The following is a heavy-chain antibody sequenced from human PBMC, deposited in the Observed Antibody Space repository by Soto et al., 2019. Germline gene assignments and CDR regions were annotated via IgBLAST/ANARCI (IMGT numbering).Heavy chain of an antibody. D-gene: IGHD3-22*01. CDR3: ARNPYYYDSSGYFLDY. CDR1: GYTFTSYG. J-gene: IGHJ4*02. Sequence: AASVKVSCKASGYTFTSYGISWVRQAPGQGLEWMGWISAYNGNTNYAQKLQGRVTMTTDTSTSTAYMELRSLRSDDTAVYYCARNPYYYDSSGYFLDYWGQGTLVTVSP. V-gene: IGHV1-18*04. CDR2: ISAYNGNT.